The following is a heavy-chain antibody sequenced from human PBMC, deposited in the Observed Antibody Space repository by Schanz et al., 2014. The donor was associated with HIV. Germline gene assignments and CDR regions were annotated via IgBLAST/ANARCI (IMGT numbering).Heavy chain of an antibody. CDR2: ISSNTNYI. Sequence: EVQLLESGGGLVKRGGSLRLSCAASGFTFNNYGVNWVRQAPGKGLEWISSISSNTNYINYADSVKGRFTISRDNSKNTLYLQMNSLRAEDTAVYYCARDAASHSYGSTMDVWGQGTTVTVSS. V-gene: IGHV3-21*01. CDR1: GFTFNNYG. J-gene: IGHJ6*02. D-gene: IGHD5-18*01. CDR3: ARDAASHSYGSTMDV.